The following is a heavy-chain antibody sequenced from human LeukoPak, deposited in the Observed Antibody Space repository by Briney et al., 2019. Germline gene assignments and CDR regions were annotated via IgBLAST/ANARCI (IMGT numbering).Heavy chain of an antibody. V-gene: IGHV4-59*12. D-gene: IGHD3-16*01. CDR1: GGSLSSYY. CDR3: ARWGSGTSPFDD. CDR2: IYYSGST. J-gene: IGHJ4*02. Sequence: SETLSLTCTVSGGSLSSYYWSWIRQPPGKGLEWIGYIYYSGSTNYNPSLKSRVTMSVDTSKNQFSLKLSSVTAADTAVYFCARWGSGTSPFDDWGQGTLVTVSS.